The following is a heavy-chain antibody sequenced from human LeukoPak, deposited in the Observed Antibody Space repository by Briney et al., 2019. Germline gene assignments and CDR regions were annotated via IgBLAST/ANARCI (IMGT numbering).Heavy chain of an antibody. J-gene: IGHJ4*02. CDR1: GFPFSSYA. V-gene: IGHV3-23*01. D-gene: IGHD3-9*01. Sequence: PGGSLRLSCAAPGFPFSSYAMSWGRQAPGKGLEWVSAISGSGGSTSYAAPVRGQFTISRDNSKNTLYLQINSLRDQDKAVYYCAKPAYYDILTGYGTWGQGTLVTVSS. CDR2: ISGSGGST. CDR3: AKPAYYDILTGYGT.